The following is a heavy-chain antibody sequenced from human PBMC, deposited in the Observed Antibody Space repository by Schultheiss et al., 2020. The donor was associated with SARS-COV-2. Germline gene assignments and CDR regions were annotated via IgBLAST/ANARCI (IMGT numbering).Heavy chain of an antibody. CDR3: VKDLGYDSSGYYVFDY. D-gene: IGHD3-22*01. J-gene: IGHJ4*02. CDR1: GFTFSTHE. Sequence: GGSLRLSCAASGFTFSTHEMNWVRQAPGKGLEWVAVIWYDGSNKYYADSVKGRFTISRDNSKNTLYLQMNSLRAEDTALYYCVKDLGYDSSGYYVFDYWGQGTLVTVSS. V-gene: IGHV3-30*02. CDR2: IWYDGSNK.